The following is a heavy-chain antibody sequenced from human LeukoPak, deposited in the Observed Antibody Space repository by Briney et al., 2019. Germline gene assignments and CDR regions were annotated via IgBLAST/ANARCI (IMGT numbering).Heavy chain of an antibody. J-gene: IGHJ6*03. Sequence: PSETLSLTCTVSGVSISSSNSCWGWIRQPPGKGLEWIVSIYHSGTTYSGSTYYNPSLKSRVTISLDQSKNQFSLKVGSMTAADTAVYYCARVISSSWFNYYYYYMDVWGKGTTVTVSS. V-gene: IGHV4-39*07. D-gene: IGHD6-13*01. CDR2: IYHSGTTYSGST. CDR3: ARVISSSWFNYYYYYMDV. CDR1: GVSISSSNSC.